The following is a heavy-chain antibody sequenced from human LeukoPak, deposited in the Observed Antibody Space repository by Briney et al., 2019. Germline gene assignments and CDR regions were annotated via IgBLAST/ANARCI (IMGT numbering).Heavy chain of an antibody. Sequence: GGSLRLSCAASGFTFSSYWMTWVRQAPGKGLEWVANIKPDGGGKYYVDSVKGRFIISRDNAKNSLNLQMNSLRTEDTAVYYCARDGGRNNDYWGQGTLVTVSS. CDR3: ARDGGRNNDY. CDR2: IKPDGGGK. CDR1: GFTFSSYW. D-gene: IGHD3-3*01. J-gene: IGHJ4*02. V-gene: IGHV3-7*01.